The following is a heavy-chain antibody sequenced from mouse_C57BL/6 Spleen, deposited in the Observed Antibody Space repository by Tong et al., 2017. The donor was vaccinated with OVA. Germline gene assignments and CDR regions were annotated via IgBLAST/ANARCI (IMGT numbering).Heavy chain of an antibody. CDR1: GYTFTSYG. D-gene: IGHD3-2*02. CDR2: IYPRSGNT. J-gene: IGHJ2*01. V-gene: IGHV1-81*01. Sequence: VQLQVSGAELARPGASVKLSCKASGYTFTSYGISWVKQRTGQGLEWIGEIYPRSGNTYYNEKFKGKATLTADKSSSTAYMELRSLTSEDSAVYFCARDEQLRLGGYFDYWGQGTTLTVSS. CDR3: ARDEQLRLGGYFDY.